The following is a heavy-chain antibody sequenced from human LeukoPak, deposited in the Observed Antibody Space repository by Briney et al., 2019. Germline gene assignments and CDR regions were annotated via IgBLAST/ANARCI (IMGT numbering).Heavy chain of an antibody. CDR1: GYTFTGYY. V-gene: IGHV1-2*02. Sequence: AASVKVSCKASGYTFTGYYMHWVRQAPGQGLEWMGWINPNSGGTNYAQKFQGRATMTRDTSISTAYMELSRLRSDDTAVYCCTRLRSGINWFAPWGQGTLVTVSS. CDR3: TRLRSGINWFAP. CDR2: INPNSGGT. D-gene: IGHD3-3*01. J-gene: IGHJ5*02.